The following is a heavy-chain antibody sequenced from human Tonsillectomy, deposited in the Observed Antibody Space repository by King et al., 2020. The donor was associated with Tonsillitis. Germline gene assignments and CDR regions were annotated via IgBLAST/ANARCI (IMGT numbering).Heavy chain of an antibody. CDR3: VIGPNDRGMDA. V-gene: IGHV3-15*01. CDR1: GFTFSNAW. CDR2: IKSKTDGGTT. J-gene: IGHJ6*02. D-gene: IGHD1-1*01. Sequence: VQLVESGGGLVKPGGSLRLSCAASGFTFSNAWMTWVRQAPGKGPEWVGRIKSKTDGGTTDYAAPVKGRFTISRDDSKNTLFLQMNSLKTEDTAVYYCVIGPNDRGMDAWGQGTTVTVSS.